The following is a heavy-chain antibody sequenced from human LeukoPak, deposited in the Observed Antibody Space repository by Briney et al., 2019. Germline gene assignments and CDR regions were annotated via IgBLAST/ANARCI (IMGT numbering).Heavy chain of an antibody. CDR2: IYPGDSDT. V-gene: IGHV5-51*01. J-gene: IGHJ5*02. CDR1: GYSFTSCW. Sequence: GESLKISCKGSGYSFTSCWIGWVRQIPGKGLEWMGIIYPGDSDTRYSPSFQGQVTISADKSISTAYLQWSSLKASDTAMYYCARGSLYDSSGYYLTRPANWFDPWGQGTLVTVSS. D-gene: IGHD3-22*01. CDR3: ARGSLYDSSGYYLTRPANWFDP.